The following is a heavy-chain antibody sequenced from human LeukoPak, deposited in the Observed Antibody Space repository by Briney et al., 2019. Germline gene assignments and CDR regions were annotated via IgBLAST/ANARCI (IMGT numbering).Heavy chain of an antibody. CDR2: IIPIFGTA. CDR3: ASGYCSGGSCYPSYGMGV. CDR1: GGTFSSYA. V-gene: IGHV1-69*01. D-gene: IGHD2-15*01. J-gene: IGHJ6*02. Sequence: ASVKVSCKASGGTFSSYAISWVRQAPGQGLEWMGGIIPIFGTANYAQKFQGRVTITADESTSTAYMELSSLRSEDTAVYYCASGYCSGGSCYPSYGMGVWGQGTTVTVSS.